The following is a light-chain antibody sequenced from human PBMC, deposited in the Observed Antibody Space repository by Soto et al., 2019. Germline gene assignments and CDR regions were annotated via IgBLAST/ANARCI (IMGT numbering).Light chain of an antibody. V-gene: IGKV1-39*01. CDR3: QLSVTIPNP. Sequence: RVTITSRASQAISSYVGWYQQKPGKAPNLLIYDASTLHSGVPSRFSGSGSGTDFTLTISSLQLEDFASYYSQLSVTIPNPFGQGTKLDIK. CDR1: QAISSY. J-gene: IGKJ2*01. CDR2: DAS.